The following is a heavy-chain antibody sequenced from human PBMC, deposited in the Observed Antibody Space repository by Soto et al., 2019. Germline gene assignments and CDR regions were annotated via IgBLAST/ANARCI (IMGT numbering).Heavy chain of an antibody. D-gene: IGHD6-13*01. V-gene: IGHV3-33*01. CDR1: GFTFSTYG. CDR3: ARDQSSSWYENWFDP. CDR2: IWYDGTNK. Sequence: GGSLRLSCAASGFTFSTYGMHWVRQAPGKGLEWVAVIWYDGTNKYYADSVKGRFTISRDNSKNTLYLQMNSLRAEDTAVYYCARDQSSSWYENWFDPWGQGTLVTVSS. J-gene: IGHJ5*02.